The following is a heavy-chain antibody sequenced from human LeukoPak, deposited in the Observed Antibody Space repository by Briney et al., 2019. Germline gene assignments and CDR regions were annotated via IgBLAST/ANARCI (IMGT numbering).Heavy chain of an antibody. D-gene: IGHD3-9*01. CDR1: GYTFTSYG. Sequence: ASVKVSCKASGYTFTSYGISWVRQAPGQGLEWMGWISAYNGNTNYAQKLQGRVTMTTDTSTSTAYMELRSLRSDDTAVYYCARETHYDILTGYYYPFDYWGQGTLVTVSS. J-gene: IGHJ4*02. CDR3: ARETHYDILTGYYYPFDY. CDR2: ISAYNGNT. V-gene: IGHV1-18*01.